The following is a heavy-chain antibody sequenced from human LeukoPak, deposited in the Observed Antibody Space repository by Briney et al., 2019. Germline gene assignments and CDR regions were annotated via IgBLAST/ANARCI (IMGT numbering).Heavy chain of an antibody. D-gene: IGHD1-26*01. CDR1: GFTFSSYA. V-gene: IGHV3-30-3*01. Sequence: TGGSLRLSCAASGFTFSSYAMHWVRQAPGKGLEWVAVISYDGSNKYYADSVKGRFTISRDNSKNTLYLQMNSLRAEDTAVYYCAREGGSYSVNWFDPWGQGTLVTVSS. CDR3: AREGGSYSVNWFDP. J-gene: IGHJ5*02. CDR2: ISYDGSNK.